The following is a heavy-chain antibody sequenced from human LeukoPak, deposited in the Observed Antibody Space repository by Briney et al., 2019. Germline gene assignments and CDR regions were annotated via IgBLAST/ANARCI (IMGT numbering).Heavy chain of an antibody. Sequence: SETLSLTCDVSGGSISTTNWWTWVRQPPGGGLEWIGEVHLNGRTHYSPSLESRVTMSVDMSEDHISLQLTSVTAADTAVYYCAREGGFYRPLDYSGPGTLVIVSS. J-gene: IGHJ4*02. CDR2: VHLNGRT. CDR3: AREGGFYRPLDY. CDR1: GGSISTTNW. V-gene: IGHV4-4*02. D-gene: IGHD2/OR15-2a*01.